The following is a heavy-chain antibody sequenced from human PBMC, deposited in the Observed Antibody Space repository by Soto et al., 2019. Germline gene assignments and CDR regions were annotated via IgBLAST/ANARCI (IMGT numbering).Heavy chain of an antibody. CDR2: ISWNSGNI. D-gene: IGHD3-9*01. J-gene: IGHJ6*02. Sequence: GGSLRLSCAASGFTFDDYAMHWVRQAPGKGLDWVSYISWNSGNIGYADSVKGRFSISRDNAKKSLYLQMNSLRAEDTAVYYCAKGWTGYFDGGMDVWGQGTTVTVSS. CDR1: GFTFDDYA. V-gene: IGHV3-9*01. CDR3: AKGWTGYFDGGMDV.